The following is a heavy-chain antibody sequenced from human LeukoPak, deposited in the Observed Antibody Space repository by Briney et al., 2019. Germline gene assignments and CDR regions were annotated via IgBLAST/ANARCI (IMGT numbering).Heavy chain of an antibody. V-gene: IGHV3-21*01. CDR3: AREYYDSSGSSYYMDV. J-gene: IGHJ6*03. D-gene: IGHD3-22*01. CDR1: GCTFRIHS. CDR2: ISSSSSYI. Sequence: GGALILSCAASGCTFRIHSMNWVRQAPGKGLDWVSSISSSSSYIYYAESVKGRFTISRDKAKNSLYLQMNSLRAEDTAVYYCAREYYDSSGSSYYMDVWGKGTTVTVSS.